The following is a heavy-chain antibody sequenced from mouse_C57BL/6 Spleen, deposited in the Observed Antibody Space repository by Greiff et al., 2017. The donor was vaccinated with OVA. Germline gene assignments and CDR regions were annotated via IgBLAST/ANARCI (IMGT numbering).Heavy chain of an antibody. D-gene: IGHD4-1*01. J-gene: IGHJ4*01. CDR1: GYTFTSYW. Sequence: VQLQQPGAELVRPGSSVKLSCKASGYTFTSYWMDWVKQRPGQGLEWIGNIYPSDSETHYNQKFKDKATLTVDKSSSTAYMQLSSLTSEDSAVYYCARSTGTSAMDYWGQGTSVTVSS. V-gene: IGHV1-61*01. CDR3: ARSTGTSAMDY. CDR2: IYPSDSET.